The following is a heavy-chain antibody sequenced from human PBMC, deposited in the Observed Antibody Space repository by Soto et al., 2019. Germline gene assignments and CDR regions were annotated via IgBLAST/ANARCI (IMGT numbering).Heavy chain of an antibody. Sequence: GGSLRLSCAASGFTFSSYSMNWVRQAPGKGLEWVSSISSSSSYIYYADSVRGRFTISRDNAKDSLYLQMNSLRAEDTAVYYCARVPLLQVYYYGMDVWGQGTTVTVSS. CDR1: GFTFSSYS. D-gene: IGHD1-26*01. CDR3: ARVPLLQVYYYGMDV. V-gene: IGHV3-21*01. J-gene: IGHJ6*02. CDR2: ISSSSSYI.